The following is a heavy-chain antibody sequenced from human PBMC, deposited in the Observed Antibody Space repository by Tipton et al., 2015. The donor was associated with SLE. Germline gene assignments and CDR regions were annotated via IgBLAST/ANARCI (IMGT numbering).Heavy chain of an antibody. CDR2: MYYSGST. J-gene: IGHJ5*02. CDR1: GGSISSYY. V-gene: IGHV4-59*07. D-gene: IGHD6-19*01. CDR3: ARNPSYSSDYCWFDP. Sequence: TLSLTCTVSGGSISSYYWSWIRQPPGKGLEWIGYMYYSGSTNYNPSLKSRVTISVDTSKNQFSLKLSSVTAADTAVYYCARNPSYSSDYCWFDPWGQGTLVTVSS.